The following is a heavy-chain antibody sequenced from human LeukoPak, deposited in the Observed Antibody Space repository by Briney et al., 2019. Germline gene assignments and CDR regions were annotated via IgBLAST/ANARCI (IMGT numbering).Heavy chain of an antibody. CDR3: ARGTYYYDSSGYYYFDY. J-gene: IGHJ4*02. V-gene: IGHV4-39*07. D-gene: IGHD3-22*01. CDR2: IYYSGST. Sequence: PSETLSLTCTVSGGSISSTSYYWGWIRQPPGKGLEWLGNIYYSGSTYYNPSLKSRVTMSVDTSKNQFSLKLSSVTAADTAVYYCARGTYYYDSSGYYYFDYWGQGTLVTVSS. CDR1: GGSISSTSYY.